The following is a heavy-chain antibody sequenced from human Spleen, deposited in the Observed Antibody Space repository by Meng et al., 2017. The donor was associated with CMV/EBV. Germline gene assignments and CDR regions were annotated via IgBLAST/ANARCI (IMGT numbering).Heavy chain of an antibody. Sequence: GESLKISCAASGFTFSSYGMHWVRQAPGKGLEWVAVIWYDGSNKYYADSVKGRFAISRDNSKNTLYLQMNSLRAEDTAVYYCARVALRGTYYYYYGMDVWGQGTTVTVSS. V-gene: IGHV3-33*01. CDR2: IWYDGSNK. D-gene: IGHD3-16*01. CDR3: ARVALRGTYYYYYGMDV. J-gene: IGHJ6*02. CDR1: GFTFSSYG.